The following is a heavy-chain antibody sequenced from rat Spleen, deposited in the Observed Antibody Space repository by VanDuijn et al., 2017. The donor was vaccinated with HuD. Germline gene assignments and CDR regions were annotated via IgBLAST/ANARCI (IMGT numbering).Heavy chain of an antibody. CDR3: ARSAKYYYDGSYYYVHFDY. Sequence: QVQLKESGPGLVQPSQTLSLTCTVSGFSLTSYNVHWVRQPTGKGLEWMGVIWTGGNTDYNSVLKSRLSISRDTSKSQVFLKMNSLQTEDTAMYFCARSAKYYYDGSYYYVHFDYWGQGVMVTVSS. J-gene: IGHJ2*01. CDR1: GFSLTSYN. D-gene: IGHD1-12*02. V-gene: IGHV2-30*01. CDR2: IWTGGNT.